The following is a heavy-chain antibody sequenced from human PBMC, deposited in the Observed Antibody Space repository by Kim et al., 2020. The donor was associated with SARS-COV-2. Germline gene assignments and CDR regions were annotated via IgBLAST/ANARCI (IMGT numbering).Heavy chain of an antibody. V-gene: IGHV5-51*01. CDR1: GYSFTSYW. J-gene: IGHJ3*02. CDR2: IYPGDSDT. CDR3: ARPEWLRSWAFDI. D-gene: IGHD5-12*01. Sequence: GESLKISCKGSGYSFTSYWIGWVRQMPGKGLEWMGIIYPGDSDTSYSPSFQGQVTIPADKSISTAYLQWSSLKASDTAMYYCARPEWLRSWAFDIWGQGTMVTVSS.